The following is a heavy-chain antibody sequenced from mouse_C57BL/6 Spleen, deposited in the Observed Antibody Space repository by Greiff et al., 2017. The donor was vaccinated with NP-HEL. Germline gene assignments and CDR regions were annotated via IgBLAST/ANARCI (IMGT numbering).Heavy chain of an antibody. CDR3: VRHGDGAMDY. Sequence: EVQLVESGGGLVQPKGSLKLSCAASGFSFNTYAMNWVRQAPGKGLEWVARIRSKSNNYATYYADSVKDRFTISRDDSESMLYLQMNNLKTEDTAMYYCVRHGDGAMDYWGQGTSVTVSS. CDR1: GFSFNTYA. J-gene: IGHJ4*01. CDR2: IRSKSNNYAT. V-gene: IGHV10-1*01. D-gene: IGHD2-13*01.